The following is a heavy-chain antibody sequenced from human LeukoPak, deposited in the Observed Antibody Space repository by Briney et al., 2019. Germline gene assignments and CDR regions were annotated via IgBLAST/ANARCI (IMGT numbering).Heavy chain of an antibody. V-gene: IGHV1-8*03. CDR3: ARSSTTYYYYGMDV. Sequence: ASVKVSCKASGYTFTSYDINWVRQATGQGLEWMGWMNPNSGNTGYAQKFQGRVTITRNTSISTAYMELSSLRSEGTAVYYCARSSTTYYYYGMDVWGQGTTVTVSS. D-gene: IGHD2-2*01. CDR1: GYTFTSYD. J-gene: IGHJ6*02. CDR2: MNPNSGNT.